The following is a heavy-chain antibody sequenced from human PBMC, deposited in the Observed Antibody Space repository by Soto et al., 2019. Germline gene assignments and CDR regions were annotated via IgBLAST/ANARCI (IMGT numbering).Heavy chain of an antibody. CDR3: ARKIVYDYDS. CDR2: ISDSGYTT. V-gene: IGHV3-23*01. CDR1: GFTFSSYA. J-gene: IGHJ4*02. Sequence: GGSLRLSCAASGFTFSSYALSWVRQAPGKGLEWVSTISDSGYTTYYSDSVKGRFTISRDNSKNTLHLQMNSLRADDTAIYYGARKIVYDYDSWGQGTLVTVSS. D-gene: IGHD5-12*01.